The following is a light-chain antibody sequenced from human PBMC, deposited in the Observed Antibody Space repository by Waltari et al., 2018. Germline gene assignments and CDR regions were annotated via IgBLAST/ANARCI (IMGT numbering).Light chain of an antibody. Sequence: QSALTQPRSVSGSPGQSVTISCTGASSDVGGYNYVSWYQQHPGKAPKFIIYDVTKRPSGVPDRFPGSKSGNPASLTISGLQAEDEADYYCCSHAGSLYLFGTGTKVTVL. CDR1: SSDVGGYNY. CDR3: CSHAGSLYL. J-gene: IGLJ1*01. CDR2: DVT. V-gene: IGLV2-11*01.